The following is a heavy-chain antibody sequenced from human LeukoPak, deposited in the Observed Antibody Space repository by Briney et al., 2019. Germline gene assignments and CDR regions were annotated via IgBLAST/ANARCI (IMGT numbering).Heavy chain of an antibody. V-gene: IGHV4-61*02. D-gene: IGHD3-22*01. CDR3: ARFSSYYDSSGYSRYYFDY. J-gene: IGHJ4*02. CDR1: GGSISSGSCY. CDR2: IYTSGST. Sequence: SETLSLTCTVFGGSISSGSCYWSWIRQPAGKGLEWIGRIYTSGSTNYNPSLKSRVTISVDTSKNQFSLQLSSVTAADTAVYYCARFSSYYDSSGYSRYYFDYWGQGTLVTVSS.